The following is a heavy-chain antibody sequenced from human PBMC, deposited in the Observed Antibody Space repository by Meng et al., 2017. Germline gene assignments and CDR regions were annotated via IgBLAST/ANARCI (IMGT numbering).Heavy chain of an antibody. Sequence: VHLVGSWVGFVKAGGALRLSCAASGFAFNDYSMSWIRQAPGKGLGWVSDIRRSGSTIYYADSVEDRFTISRDNAKNSLFLQMNSLSAEDTAVYYCARGVVYAIAYFDYWGQGTLVTVSS. CDR3: ARGVVYAIAYFDY. J-gene: IGHJ4*02. CDR1: GFAFNDYS. CDR2: IRRSGSTI. V-gene: IGHV3-11*04. D-gene: IGHD2-8*02.